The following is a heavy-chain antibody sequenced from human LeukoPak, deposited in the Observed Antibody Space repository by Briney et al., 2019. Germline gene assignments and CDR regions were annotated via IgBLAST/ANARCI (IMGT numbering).Heavy chain of an antibody. Sequence: SETLSLTCTVSGGSISRYYWSWIRQPPGKGLEWIGYIYYSGSTNYNPSLKSRVTISVDTSKNQFSLKLSSVTAADTAVYYCARDRGFESYAFDIWGQGTMVTVSS. D-gene: IGHD3-10*01. CDR1: GGSISRYY. J-gene: IGHJ3*02. CDR3: ARDRGFESYAFDI. CDR2: IYYSGST. V-gene: IGHV4-59*01.